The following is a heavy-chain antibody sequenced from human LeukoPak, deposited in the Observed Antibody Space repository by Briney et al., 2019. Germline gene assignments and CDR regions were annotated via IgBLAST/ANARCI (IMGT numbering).Heavy chain of an antibody. D-gene: IGHD3-9*01. Sequence: ASVKVSCKASGYTFTGYYMHWVRQAPGQGLEWMGWINPNSGGTNYAQKFQGRVTMTRDTSISTAYMELSRLRSDDTAVYYCAREPVRYFDWFRPRRVDKGFDYWGQGTLVTVSS. V-gene: IGHV1-2*02. J-gene: IGHJ4*02. CDR3: AREPVRYFDWFRPRRVDKGFDY. CDR1: GYTFTGYY. CDR2: INPNSGGT.